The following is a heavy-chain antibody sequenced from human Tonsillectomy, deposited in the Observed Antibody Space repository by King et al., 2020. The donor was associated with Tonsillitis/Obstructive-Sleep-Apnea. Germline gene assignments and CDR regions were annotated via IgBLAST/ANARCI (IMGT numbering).Heavy chain of an antibody. D-gene: IGHD2-21*01. CDR3: ARVRGGALDYYMDV. V-gene: IGHV5-10-1*01. Sequence: QLVQSGAEVKKPGESLRISCKGSGYSFTIYWITWVRQMPGKGLEWMGRIDPIDSYTNYSPSFQGHVSISADKSISTAYLQWSSLKASDTAIYYCARVRGGALDYYMDVWGKGTTVTVSS. J-gene: IGHJ6*03. CDR2: IDPIDSYT. CDR1: GYSFTIYW.